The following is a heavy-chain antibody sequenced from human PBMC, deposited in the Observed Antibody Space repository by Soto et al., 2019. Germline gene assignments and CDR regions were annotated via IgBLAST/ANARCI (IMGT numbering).Heavy chain of an antibody. V-gene: IGHV3-23*01. CDR1: GFTFNDYA. CDR2: ISGSGTNT. Sequence: EVQLLESGGGLVQRGGSRRLSCAASGFTFNDYAMAWVRQAPGKGLEWVAVISGSGTNTFYTDLVKGRFTISRDNSKNTLYLQMDSLGTEDTAVYYCAKAQEGDMTLLLVGTYGMDVW. D-gene: IGHD3-22*01. CDR3: AKAQEGDMTLLLVGTYGMDV. J-gene: IGHJ6*01.